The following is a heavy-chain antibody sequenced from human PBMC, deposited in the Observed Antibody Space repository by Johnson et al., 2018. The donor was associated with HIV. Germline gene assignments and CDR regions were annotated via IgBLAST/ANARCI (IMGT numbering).Heavy chain of an antibody. Sequence: VQLVESGGGLVQPGGSLRLSCAASGFTFSSYWMHWVRQAPGKGLVWVSRINSDGSSTSYADSVKGRFTISRDNAKNTLYLQMNSLRAEDTAVYYCAKDDRELDAFDIWGQGTMVTVSS. CDR2: INSDGSST. CDR1: GFTFSSYW. V-gene: IGHV3-74*01. CDR3: AKDDRELDAFDI. D-gene: IGHD1-26*01. J-gene: IGHJ3*02.